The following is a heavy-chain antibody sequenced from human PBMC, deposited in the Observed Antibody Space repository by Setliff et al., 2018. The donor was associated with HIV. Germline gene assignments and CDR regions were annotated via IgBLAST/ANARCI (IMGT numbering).Heavy chain of an antibody. D-gene: IGHD3-3*01. J-gene: IGHJ6*03. Sequence: SVKVSCKASGYTFTNYAISWIRQAPGQGLEWLGWISGYKGNTNYAQKLQGRVTMTTETSTSTAYMELRSLRSDDTAVYYCARGLSIFGVATPGFYSFMDVWGKGTTVTVSS. CDR1: GYTFTNYA. CDR3: ARGLSIFGVATPGFYSFMDV. CDR2: ISGYKGNT. V-gene: IGHV1-18*01.